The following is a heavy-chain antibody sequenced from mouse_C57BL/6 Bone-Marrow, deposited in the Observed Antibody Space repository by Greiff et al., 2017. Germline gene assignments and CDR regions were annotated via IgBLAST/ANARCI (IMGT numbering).Heavy chain of an antibody. D-gene: IGHD2-3*01. CDR2: ISYDGSN. V-gene: IGHV3-6*01. CDR1: GYSITSGYY. Sequence: EVQLQESGPGLVKPSQSLSLTCSVTGYSITSGYYWNWIRQFPGNKLEWMGYISYDGSNNYNPSLKNRISITRDTSKNQFFLKLNSVTTEDTATYFSARLGVGYFWGYFDVWGTGTTVTVSS. CDR3: ARLGVGYFWGYFDV. J-gene: IGHJ1*03.